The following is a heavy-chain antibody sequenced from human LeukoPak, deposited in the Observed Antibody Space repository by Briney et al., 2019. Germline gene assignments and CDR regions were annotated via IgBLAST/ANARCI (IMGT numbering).Heavy chain of an antibody. D-gene: IGHD3-10*01. Sequence: SETLSLTCAVYGGSFSGYYWSWIRQPPGKGLEWIGEINHSGSTNYNPSLKSRVTISVDTSKNQFSLKLSSVTAADTAVYYCARRSGPELYYFDYWGQGTLVTVSS. CDR2: INHSGST. V-gene: IGHV4-34*01. J-gene: IGHJ4*02. CDR3: ARRSGPELYYFDY. CDR1: GGSFSGYY.